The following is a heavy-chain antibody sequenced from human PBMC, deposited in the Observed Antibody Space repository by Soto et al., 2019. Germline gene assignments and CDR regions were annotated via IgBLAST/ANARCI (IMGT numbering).Heavy chain of an antibody. J-gene: IGHJ4*02. D-gene: IGHD6-19*01. CDR2: INNGGGT. CDR3: ATSSDWSPLLDY. CDR1: QYTFTSFY. Sequence: ASVKVSCKASQYTFTSFYLHWVRQAPGQRPEWMGWINNGGGTIYAQKFQGRLTMTRDTSITTAYMELSRLSSDDTAFYFCATSSDWSPLLDYWGQGTLVTASS. V-gene: IGHV1-2*02.